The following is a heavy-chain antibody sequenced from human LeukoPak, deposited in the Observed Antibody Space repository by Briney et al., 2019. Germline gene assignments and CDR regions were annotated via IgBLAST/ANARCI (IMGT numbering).Heavy chain of an antibody. CDR1: GYTFTGYY. CDR3: ARVPPDYGGNGDY. CDR2: INPSSGGT. D-gene: IGHD4-23*01. Sequence: GASVKVSCKASGYTFTGYYMHWVRQAPGQGLEWMGWINPSSGGTNYAQKFQGRVTMTRDTSISTAYMELNRLRSDDTAVYYCARVPPDYGGNGDYWGQGTLVTVSS. V-gene: IGHV1-2*02. J-gene: IGHJ4*02.